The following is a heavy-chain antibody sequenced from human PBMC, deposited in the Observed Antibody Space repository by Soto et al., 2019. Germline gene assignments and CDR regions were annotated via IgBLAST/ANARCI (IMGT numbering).Heavy chain of an antibody. CDR2: IYWDDDK. CDR1: GFSLTTDAVG. J-gene: IGHJ4*02. V-gene: IGHV2-5*02. D-gene: IGHD1-1*01. Sequence: SGPTLVNPAQTLTLTCTFSGFSLTTDAVGVGWIRQPPGKALEWLALIYWDDDKRYSPGQKSRLTITKDASRNQVVLTLTNMDPADTATYYCAHVYWVAAGIRYYFDYWGQGTLVTVSS. CDR3: AHVYWVAAGIRYYFDY.